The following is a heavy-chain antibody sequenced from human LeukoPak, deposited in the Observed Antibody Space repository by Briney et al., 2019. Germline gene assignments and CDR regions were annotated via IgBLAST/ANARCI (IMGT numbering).Heavy chain of an antibody. CDR1: GFTFSSYW. D-gene: IGHD3-22*01. V-gene: IGHV3-7*01. J-gene: IGHJ4*02. Sequence: GGSLRLSCAASGFTFSSYWMSWVRQAPGKGLEWVANIKQDGSEKYYVDSVKGRFTISRDNAKNSLYLQMNSLRAEDTAVYYCARDRGYYDSSGYYSLFDYWGQGTLVTVSS. CDR3: ARDRGYYDSSGYYSLFDY. CDR2: IKQDGSEK.